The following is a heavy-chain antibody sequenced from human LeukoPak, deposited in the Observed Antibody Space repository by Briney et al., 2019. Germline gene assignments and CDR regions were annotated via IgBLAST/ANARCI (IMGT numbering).Heavy chain of an antibody. J-gene: IGHJ4*02. CDR3: ARDRNWSPDY. V-gene: IGHV3-33*01. Sequence: GESLRLSCAASGFTFSTFGMYWVRQAPGKGLEWVAVIWEDGSYKYYADSVKGRFTISRDNSKNTLYLQMNSLRAEDTAVYYCARDRNWSPDYWGQGTLVTVSS. CDR1: GFTFSTFG. D-gene: IGHD1-1*01. CDR2: IWEDGSYK.